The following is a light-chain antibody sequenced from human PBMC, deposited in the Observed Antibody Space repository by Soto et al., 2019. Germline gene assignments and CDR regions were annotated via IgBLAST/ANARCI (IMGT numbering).Light chain of an antibody. V-gene: IGLV1-40*01. CDR2: G. J-gene: IGLJ1*01. CDR1: SSNIGAGYP. CDR3: SSFTTTRLYV. Sequence: QSVLTQPPSVSGAPGQRVTISCTGSSSNIGAGYPVHWYQQLPGTAPKLLVAGNRPSGVPDRFSVSKSGASASLAITGLQAEDEADYFCSSFTTTRLYVFGRGTKLTVL.